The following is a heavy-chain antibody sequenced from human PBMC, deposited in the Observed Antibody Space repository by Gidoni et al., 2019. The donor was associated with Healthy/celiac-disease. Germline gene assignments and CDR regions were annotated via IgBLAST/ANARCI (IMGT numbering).Heavy chain of an antibody. CDR3: AKAYSGSYYYYYGMDV. D-gene: IGHD1-26*01. CDR2: ISYDGSDK. V-gene: IGHV3-30*18. Sequence: QVQLVESGGGVVQPGRSLRLSCAASGFTFSRYGTHWVRQAPGKGLEWVAVISYDGSDKYYADSVKGRFTISRDNSKNTLSLQMNSLRAEDTAVYYCAKAYSGSYYYYYGMDVWGQGTTVTVSS. J-gene: IGHJ6*02. CDR1: GFTFSRYG.